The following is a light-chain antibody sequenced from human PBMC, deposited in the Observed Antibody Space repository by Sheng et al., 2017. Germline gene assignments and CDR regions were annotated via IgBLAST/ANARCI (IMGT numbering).Light chain of an antibody. Sequence: DIQMTQSPSSLSASVGDRVTITCRTSQSISSYLNWYQQKPGKAPNLLIYAASSLQSGVPSRFSGSGSGTDFTLTISSLQPEDYATYYCQQSQSLPYTFGQGTNLEIK. CDR3: QQSQSLPYT. CDR1: QSISSY. J-gene: IGKJ2*01. V-gene: IGKV1-39*01. CDR2: AAS.